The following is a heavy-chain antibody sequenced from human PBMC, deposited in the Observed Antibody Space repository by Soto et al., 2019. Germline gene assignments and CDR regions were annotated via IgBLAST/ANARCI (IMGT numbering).Heavy chain of an antibody. CDR3: ASSIYIVVVPAAPRGLDAFDI. V-gene: IGHV3-7*01. J-gene: IGHJ3*02. CDR1: GFTFSSYW. CDR2: IKQDGSEK. D-gene: IGHD2-2*01. Sequence: GGSLRLSCAASGFTFSSYWMSWVRQAPGKGLEWVANIKQDGSEKYYVDSVKGRFTISRDNAKNSLYLQMNSLRAEDTAVYYCASSIYIVVVPAAPRGLDAFDIWGQGTMVTVSS.